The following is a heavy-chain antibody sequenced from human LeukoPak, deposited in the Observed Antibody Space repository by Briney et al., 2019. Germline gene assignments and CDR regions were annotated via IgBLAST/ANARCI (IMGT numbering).Heavy chain of an antibody. D-gene: IGHD6-13*01. J-gene: IGHJ4*02. CDR2: ILYDGSNK. CDR3: ARDMRLYGSSGHFDS. V-gene: IGHV3-30*01. Sequence: GGSLRLSCAASGFTFSSHALHWVRQAPAKGLEWVAVILYDGSNKFYVDSVKGRFSISRDNSKNTLYLQMNSLRVEDTAVYYCARDMRLYGSSGHFDSWGQGTLVTVSS. CDR1: GFTFSSHA.